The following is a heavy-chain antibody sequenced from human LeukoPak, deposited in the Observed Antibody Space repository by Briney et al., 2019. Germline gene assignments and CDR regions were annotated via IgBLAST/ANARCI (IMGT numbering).Heavy chain of an antibody. Sequence: GGSLRLSCAASGFTFSSYAMSWVRQAPGKGLEWVSAISGSGGSTYYADSAKGRFTISRDNSKNTLYLQMNSLRAEDTAVYYCAKELKVAGVTKGFDYWGQGTLVTVSS. J-gene: IGHJ4*02. CDR3: AKELKVAGVTKGFDY. V-gene: IGHV3-23*01. CDR1: GFTFSSYA. CDR2: ISGSGGST. D-gene: IGHD1-26*01.